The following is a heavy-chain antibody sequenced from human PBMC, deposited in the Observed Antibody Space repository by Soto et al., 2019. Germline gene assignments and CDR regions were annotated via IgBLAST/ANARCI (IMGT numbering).Heavy chain of an antibody. V-gene: IGHV1-46*01. Sequence: SKESGYSSSNYYTHWVRQAPGQGLEWMGIVNPNGESTNYAQRFQGRVALTRDTSTNTDYMELSRLTSDDTAIYFCASVTTIWSNWGQGTLVTVSS. D-gene: IGHD2-21*02. CDR2: VNPNGEST. CDR3: ASVTTIWSN. J-gene: IGHJ4*02. CDR1: GYSSSNYY.